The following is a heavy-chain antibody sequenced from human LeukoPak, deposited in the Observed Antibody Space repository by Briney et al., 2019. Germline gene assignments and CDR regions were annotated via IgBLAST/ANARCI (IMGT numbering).Heavy chain of an antibody. Sequence: ASVKVSCKVSGYTLTELSMHWVRQAPGKGLEWMGGFDPEDGETIYAQKFQGRVTMTEDTSTDTVYMELSSLRSEDMAVYYCARGAPRNYYGSGSYSPHFDYWGQGTLVTVSS. D-gene: IGHD3-10*01. J-gene: IGHJ4*02. CDR1: GYTLTELS. V-gene: IGHV1-24*01. CDR3: ARGAPRNYYGSGSYSPHFDY. CDR2: FDPEDGET.